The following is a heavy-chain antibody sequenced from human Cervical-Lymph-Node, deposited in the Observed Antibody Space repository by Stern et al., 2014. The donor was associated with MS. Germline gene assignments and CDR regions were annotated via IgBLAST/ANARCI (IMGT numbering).Heavy chain of an antibody. CDR2: TTNVGST. J-gene: IGHJ4*02. V-gene: IGHV3-53*01. Sequence: EVQLVESGGGVIQPGGSLRLSCTASGFTVSRDYMTWVRQAPGKGLECCSLTTNVGSTFYSDSVKGRFTISRDDSKNAVYLHMTSLRAEDTAMYYCARDTSSPERSDWWGQGTLVTVSS. D-gene: IGHD1-1*01. CDR1: GFTVSRDY. CDR3: ARDTSSPERSDW.